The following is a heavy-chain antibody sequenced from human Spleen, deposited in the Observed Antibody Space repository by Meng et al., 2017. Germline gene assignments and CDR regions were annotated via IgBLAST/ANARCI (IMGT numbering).Heavy chain of an antibody. V-gene: IGHV1-18*04. CDR2: IRPYNGNT. J-gene: IGHJ4*02. CDR1: VYTFIGSY. Sequence: ASVKVSCKASVYTFIGSYMHWVRQAPGQGLEWIGWIRPYNGNTNSAQNLQGRVTMTTDTSTNRAYMELRSLRSDDTAVYYCARDRGGQQPYYLDYWGQGTLVTVSS. D-gene: IGHD6-13*01. CDR3: ARDRGGQQPYYLDY.